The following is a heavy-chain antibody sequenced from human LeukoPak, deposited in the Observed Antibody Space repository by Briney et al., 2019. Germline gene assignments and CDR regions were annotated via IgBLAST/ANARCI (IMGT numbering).Heavy chain of an antibody. CDR2: FDPEDGET. J-gene: IGHJ4*02. V-gene: IGHV1-24*01. D-gene: IGHD3-10*01. Sequence: GASVKVSCEVSGYTLTELSMHWVRQAPGKGLEWMGGFDPEDGETIYAQKFQGRVTMTEDTSTDTAYMELSSLRSEDTAVYYCATPRVRGVIRDPFDHWGQGTLVTVSS. CDR3: ATPRVRGVIRDPFDH. CDR1: GYTLTELS.